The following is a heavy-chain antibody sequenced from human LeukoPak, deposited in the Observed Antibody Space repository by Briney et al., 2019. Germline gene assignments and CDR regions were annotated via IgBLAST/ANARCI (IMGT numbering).Heavy chain of an antibody. V-gene: IGHV3-23*01. CDR1: GFTFSSYS. Sequence: GGSLRLSCAASGFTFSSYSMNWVRQAPGKGLEWVSAISGSGGSTYYADSVKGRFTISRDNSKNTLYLQMNSLRAEDTAVYYCAKDWNYYDSSGYFIFYFDYWGQGTLVTVSS. CDR3: AKDWNYYDSSGYFIFYFDY. J-gene: IGHJ4*02. CDR2: ISGSGGST. D-gene: IGHD3-22*01.